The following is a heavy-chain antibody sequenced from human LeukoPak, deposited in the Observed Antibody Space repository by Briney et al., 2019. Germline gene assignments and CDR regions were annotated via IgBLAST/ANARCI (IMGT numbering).Heavy chain of an antibody. Sequence: SETLSLTCIVSGGSINNYYWSWIRQPPGKGLEWIGYIYYSGSTNYNPSLKSRVTISVDTSKNQFSLKLSSVTAADTAVYYCARLPDYGDYYFDYWGQGTLVTVSS. J-gene: IGHJ4*02. D-gene: IGHD4-17*01. CDR1: GGSINNYY. CDR2: IYYSGST. V-gene: IGHV4-59*12. CDR3: ARLPDYGDYYFDY.